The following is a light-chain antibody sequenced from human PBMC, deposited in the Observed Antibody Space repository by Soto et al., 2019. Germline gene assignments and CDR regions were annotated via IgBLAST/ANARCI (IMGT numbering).Light chain of an antibody. CDR1: SSDVGGYNS. J-gene: IGLJ3*02. V-gene: IGLV2-8*01. Sequence: QSVLTQPPSASGSPGQSVTISCTGTSSDVGGYNSVSWYQQHPGKAPKVMIYDVSKRPSGVPDRFSGSKSGNTASLTVSGLQGEDEADYYCSSYAGGNILVFGGGTKVTVL. CDR3: SSYAGGNILV. CDR2: DVS.